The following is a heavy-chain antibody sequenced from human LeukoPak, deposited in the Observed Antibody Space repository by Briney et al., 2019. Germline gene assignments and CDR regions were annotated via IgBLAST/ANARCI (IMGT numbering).Heavy chain of an antibody. D-gene: IGHD5-18*01. CDR3: AREGRGGIQLWFDY. CDR1: IHFHWFS. V-gene: IGHV3-30-3*01. Sequence: PWRAPRPFFCTFWIHFHWFSNERVRQAPGKGVEGVAILSYEGNNKEYVDSVKARFTISSDNSKNTMYLQMNSLRAEDTAVHYGAREGRGGIQLWFDYWGQGTLVTVSS. J-gene: IGHJ4*02. CDR2: LSYEGNNK.